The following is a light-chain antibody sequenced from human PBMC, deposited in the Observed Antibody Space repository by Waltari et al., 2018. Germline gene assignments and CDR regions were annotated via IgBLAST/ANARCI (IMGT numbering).Light chain of an antibody. Sequence: DISLTSPPSFPSASVGARVTITCPASQGISTYLAWYQQTPGKAPKVLIHAASTLQSGVPSRFSGSGAGTEFTLTISSLQPEDFATYYCQQLNSYPLTFGGGTKVEI. CDR2: AAS. V-gene: IGKV1-9*01. CDR1: QGISTY. CDR3: QQLNSYPLT. J-gene: IGKJ4*01.